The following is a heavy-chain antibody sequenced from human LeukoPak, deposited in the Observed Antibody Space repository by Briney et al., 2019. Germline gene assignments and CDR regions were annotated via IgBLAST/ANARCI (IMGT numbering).Heavy chain of an antibody. D-gene: IGHD6-25*01. J-gene: IGHJ6*03. Sequence: TSETLSLTCTVSGYSISSGYYWGWIRQPPGKGLEWIGSIYHSGSTYYNPSLKSRVTISVDTSKNQFSLRLSSVTAADTAVYYCARAAAYYYYMDVWGKGTTVTVSS. CDR3: ARAAAYYYYMDV. CDR1: GYSISSGYY. CDR2: IYHSGST. V-gene: IGHV4-38-2*02.